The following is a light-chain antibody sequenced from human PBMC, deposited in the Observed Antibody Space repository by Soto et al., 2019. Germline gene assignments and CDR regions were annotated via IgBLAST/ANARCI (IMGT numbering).Light chain of an antibody. CDR3: QQYNHWYS. J-gene: IGKJ2*03. CDR1: QTVNTW. Sequence: DIPLTQSPSTLSASFGDTVTITCRASQTVNTWLAWYQQKPGQAPKLLIYKASTLQSGVPSRFSGRGFGTEFPLTINSLQPDDFVTYYCQQYNHWYSFGQGTKLEI. CDR2: KAS. V-gene: IGKV1-5*03.